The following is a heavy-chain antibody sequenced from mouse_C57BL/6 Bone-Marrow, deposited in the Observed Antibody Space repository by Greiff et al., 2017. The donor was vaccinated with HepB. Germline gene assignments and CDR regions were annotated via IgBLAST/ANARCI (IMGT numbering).Heavy chain of an antibody. CDR2: INPSNGGT. V-gene: IGHV1-53*01. CDR1: GYTFTSYW. Sequence: VQLQQPGTELVKPGASVKLSCKASGYTFTSYWMHWVKQRPGQGLEWIGNINPSNGGTNYNEKFKSKATLTVDKSSSTAYLQLSSLTSEDSAVYYCARGGWLLPSYWYFDVWGTGTTVTVSS. CDR3: ARGGWLLPSYWYFDV. J-gene: IGHJ1*03. D-gene: IGHD2-3*01.